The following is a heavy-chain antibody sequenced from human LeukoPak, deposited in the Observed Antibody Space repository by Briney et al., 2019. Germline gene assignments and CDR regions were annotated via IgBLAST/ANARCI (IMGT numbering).Heavy chain of an antibody. CDR2: ISYDGSNK. Sequence: GRSLRLSCAASGFTFSNYGMHWVRQAPGKGLEWVAVISYDGSNKYYADPVKGRFTISRDNSKNTLYLQMNSLRAEDTAVYYCAKFKSRAAAAAWYYGMDVWGQGTTVTVS. CDR3: AKFKSRAAAAAWYYGMDV. D-gene: IGHD6-13*01. V-gene: IGHV3-30*18. J-gene: IGHJ6*02. CDR1: GFTFSNYG.